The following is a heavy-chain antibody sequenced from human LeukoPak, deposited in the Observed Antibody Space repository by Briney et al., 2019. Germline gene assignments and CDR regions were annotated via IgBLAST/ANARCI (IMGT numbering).Heavy chain of an antibody. J-gene: IGHJ4*02. CDR1: GGSISSYY. Sequence: SETLSLTCTVSGGSISSYYWSWIRQPPGKGLEWIGYIYYSGSTNYNPSLKSRVTISVDTSKNQFSLKLSSVTAADTAVYYCARLLGYSSGWPFDYWGQGTLVTVSS. V-gene: IGHV4-59*08. CDR3: ARLLGYSSGWPFDY. D-gene: IGHD6-19*01. CDR2: IYYSGST.